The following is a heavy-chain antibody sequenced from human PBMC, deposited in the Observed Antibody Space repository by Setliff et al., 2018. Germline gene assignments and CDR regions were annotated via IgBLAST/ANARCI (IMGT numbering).Heavy chain of an antibody. CDR1: GYTLTEFS. CDR2: FDPEDGET. D-gene: IGHD6-19*01. Sequence: ASVKVSCKVSGYTLTEFSMHWVRQAPGKGLEWMGGFDPEDGETIYAQKFQGRVTMTEDTSTDTAYMELSSLRSEDTAVYYCATLKYSSGWYDYWGQGTLVTVSS. V-gene: IGHV1-24*01. J-gene: IGHJ4*02. CDR3: ATLKYSSGWYDY.